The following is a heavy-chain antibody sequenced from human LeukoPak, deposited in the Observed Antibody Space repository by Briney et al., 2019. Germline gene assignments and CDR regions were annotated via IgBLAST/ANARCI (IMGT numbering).Heavy chain of an antibody. J-gene: IGHJ4*02. Sequence: ASVTVSCKASGFTFTSSAMQWVRQARGQRLEWIGWIVVGSGNTNYAQKFQERVTITRDMSTSTAYMELSSLRSEDTAVYYCAAEAYDSSGFDYWGQGTLVTVSS. CDR3: AAEAYDSSGFDY. D-gene: IGHD3-22*01. CDR2: IVVGSGNT. V-gene: IGHV1-58*02. CDR1: GFTFTSSA.